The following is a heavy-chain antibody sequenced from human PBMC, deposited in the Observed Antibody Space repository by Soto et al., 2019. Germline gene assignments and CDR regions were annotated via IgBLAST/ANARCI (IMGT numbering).Heavy chain of an antibody. CDR2: ISGSGGST. J-gene: IGHJ6*03. Sequence: GGSLRLSCAASEFTFSNYAMSWVRQAPGKGLEWVSAISGSGGSTYYADSVKGRFTVSRDNSKNTLYLQMNSLRAEDTAVYYCAKDIGTTGTTFYYYYYMDVWGKGTTVTVSS. D-gene: IGHD1-7*01. CDR1: EFTFSNYA. CDR3: AKDIGTTGTTFYYYYYMDV. V-gene: IGHV3-23*01.